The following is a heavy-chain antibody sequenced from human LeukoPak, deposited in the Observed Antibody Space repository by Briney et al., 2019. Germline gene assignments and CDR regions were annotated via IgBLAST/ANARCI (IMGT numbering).Heavy chain of an antibody. V-gene: IGHV3-30-3*01. CDR3: ARELGSWD. J-gene: IGHJ4*02. D-gene: IGHD5-12*01. CDR1: GFTFSSYA. CDR2: ISYDGSNK. Sequence: GGSLRLSCAASGFTFSSYAMHWVRQAPGKGLEWVAVISYDGSNKYYADSVKGRFTISRDNSKNTLYLQMNSLRAEDTAVYYCARELGSWDWGQGTLVTVSS.